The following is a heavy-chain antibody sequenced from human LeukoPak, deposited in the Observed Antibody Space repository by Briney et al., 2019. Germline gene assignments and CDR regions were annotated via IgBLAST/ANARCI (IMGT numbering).Heavy chain of an antibody. D-gene: IGHD5-12*01. CDR1: GFTFSSYS. CDR3: ARDLSEGGYSGYDYSPFDY. Sequence: GGSLRLSCAASGFTFSSYSMNWVRQAPGKGLEWVSSISSSSGYIYYADSVKGRFTISRENAKNSLYLQMNSLRAEDTAVYYCARDLSEGGYSGYDYSPFDYWGQGTLVTVSS. CDR2: ISSSSGYI. V-gene: IGHV3-21*01. J-gene: IGHJ4*02.